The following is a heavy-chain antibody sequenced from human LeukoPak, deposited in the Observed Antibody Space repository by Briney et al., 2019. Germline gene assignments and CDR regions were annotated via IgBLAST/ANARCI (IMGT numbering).Heavy chain of an antibody. V-gene: IGHV3-11*06. J-gene: IGHJ5*02. CDR1: XFPFTDYR. CDR2: LSQSSSYT. D-gene: IGHD5-18*01. CDR3: ARAPTTAMVYGHFDP. Sequence: PGASLSLLRLHSXFPFTDYRLRRMCPAPPKAPHRLAYLSQSSSYTHPEDSVKGRFTISRENSKNTLYLQMISLRAEDTAVYYCARAPTTAMVYGHFDPWGQGTLVTVSS.